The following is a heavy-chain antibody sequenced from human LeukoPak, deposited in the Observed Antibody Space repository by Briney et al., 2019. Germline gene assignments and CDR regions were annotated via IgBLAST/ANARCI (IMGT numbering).Heavy chain of an antibody. D-gene: IGHD4-17*01. V-gene: IGHV1-2*02. J-gene: IGHJ4*02. CDR3: ARDLSPGTVTIFNY. Sequence: ASVKVSCKASGYTFTGYYMHWVRQAPGQGLEWMGWINPNSGGTNYAQKFQGRVTMTRDTSISTAYMELSRLRSDDTAVYYCARDLSPGTVTIFNYWGQGSLVTVSS. CDR2: INPNSGGT. CDR1: GYTFTGYY.